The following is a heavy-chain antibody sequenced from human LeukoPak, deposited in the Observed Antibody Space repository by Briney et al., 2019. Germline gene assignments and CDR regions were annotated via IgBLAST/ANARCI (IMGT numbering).Heavy chain of an antibody. CDR1: GGSISSSSYY. V-gene: IGHV4-39*02. D-gene: IGHD1-26*01. CDR3: ARDQPGWVSRFS. Sequence: PSETLSLTCTVSGGSISSSSYYWGWIRQPPGKGLEWIGSIYYSGSTYYNPSLKSRVTISVDTSKNQFSLKLSSVTAADTAVYYCARDQPGWVSRFSWGQGTLVTVSS. CDR2: IYYSGST. J-gene: IGHJ4*02.